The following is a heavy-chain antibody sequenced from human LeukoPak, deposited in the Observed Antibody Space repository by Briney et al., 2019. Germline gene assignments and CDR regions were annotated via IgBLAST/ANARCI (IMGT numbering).Heavy chain of an antibody. D-gene: IGHD6-19*01. CDR1: GYTFTSYG. Sequence: ASVKVSCKASGYTFTSYGISWVRQAPGQGLEWMGWISAYNGNTNYAQKLQGRVTMTTDTSTSTAYMELRSLRSDDTAVYYCARGYSSGWYSNEYYFDYWGRGTLVTVSS. CDR3: ARGYSSGWYSNEYYFDY. V-gene: IGHV1-18*01. J-gene: IGHJ4*02. CDR2: ISAYNGNT.